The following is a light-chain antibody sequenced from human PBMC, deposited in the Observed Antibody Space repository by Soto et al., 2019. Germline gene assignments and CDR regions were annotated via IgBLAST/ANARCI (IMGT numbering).Light chain of an antibody. V-gene: IGKV1-33*01. J-gene: IGKJ4*01. Sequence: DIQMTQFPSSLSASLGDRVTITCQASQDISNYLNWYQQKPGKAPKLLIYDASNLETGVPSRFSGSGSGTDFTFTISSLQPEDIATYYCQQYDNLPLTFGGGTKVDI. CDR3: QQYDNLPLT. CDR2: DAS. CDR1: QDISNY.